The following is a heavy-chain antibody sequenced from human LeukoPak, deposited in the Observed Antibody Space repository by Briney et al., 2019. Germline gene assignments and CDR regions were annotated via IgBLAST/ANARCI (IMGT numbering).Heavy chain of an antibody. D-gene: IGHD5/OR15-5a*01. CDR2: IYYSGST. V-gene: IGHV4-59*01. Sequence: SETLSLTCTVSGGSLSSYYWSWIRQPPGKGLEWIGYIYYSGSTNYNPSLKSRVTISVDTSKNQFSLKLSSVTAADTAVYYCARGLRFITPNWFDPWGQGTLVTVSS. CDR1: GGSLSSYY. J-gene: IGHJ5*02. CDR3: ARGLRFITPNWFDP.